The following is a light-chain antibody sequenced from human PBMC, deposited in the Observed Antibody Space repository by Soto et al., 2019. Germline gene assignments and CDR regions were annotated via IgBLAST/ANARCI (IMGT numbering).Light chain of an antibody. CDR1: QGISDN. CDR3: QQLYTLPFT. Sequence: IQMTQSPSSLSASVGDRVTITCRASQGISDNLGWYQQKPGKAPKLLIYEASTLQSGVPSRFSGSGSGTEFTLTISGLLPEDFAAYHCQQLYTLPFTFGQGTRLEIK. V-gene: IGKV1-17*01. J-gene: IGKJ5*01. CDR2: EAS.